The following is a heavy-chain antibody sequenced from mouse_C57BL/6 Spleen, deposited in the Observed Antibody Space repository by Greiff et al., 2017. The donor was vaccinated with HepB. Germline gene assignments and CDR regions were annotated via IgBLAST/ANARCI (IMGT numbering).Heavy chain of an antibody. CDR3: ARGDGYYEGWFAD. J-gene: IGHJ3*01. V-gene: IGHV1-42*01. CDR2: INPSTGGT. D-gene: IGHD2-3*01. Sequence: EVKLEESGPALVKPGASVKISCKASGYSFTGYYMNWVKQSPGKSLEWIGEINPSTGGTTYNQKFKAKATLTVDKSSSTAYMQLNGLTSEDSAVYYCARGDGYYEGWFADWGQGTLVTVSA. CDR1: GYSFTGYY.